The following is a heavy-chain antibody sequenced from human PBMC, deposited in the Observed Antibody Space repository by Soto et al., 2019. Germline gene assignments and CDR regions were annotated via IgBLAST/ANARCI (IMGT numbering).Heavy chain of an antibody. V-gene: IGHV3-48*01. J-gene: IGHJ5*02. CDR3: ARDGCSGSNCLNWFDP. CDR1: GFTFSSYS. D-gene: IGHD2-15*01. CDR2: ISSSSTTK. Sequence: EVQLVESGGGLVQPGGSLRLSCAASGFTFSSYSMNWVRQAPGKGLEWVSYISSSSTTKYYADSVKGRFTISRDNAKNSLYLQMNSLRAEDTAVYYCARDGCSGSNCLNWFDPWSQGTLVTVCS.